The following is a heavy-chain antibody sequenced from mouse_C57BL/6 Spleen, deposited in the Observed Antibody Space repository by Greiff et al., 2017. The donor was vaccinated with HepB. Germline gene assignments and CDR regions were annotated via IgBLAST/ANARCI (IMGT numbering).Heavy chain of an antibody. V-gene: IGHV1-59*01. Sequence: VQLKQPGAELVRPGTSVKLSCKASGYTFTSYWMHWVKQRPGQGLEWIGVIDPSDSYTNYNQKFKGKATLTVDTSSSTAYMQLSSLTAEDAAVYYCARTVVATKYYFDYWGQGTTLTVSS. J-gene: IGHJ2*01. CDR3: ARTVVATKYYFDY. D-gene: IGHD1-1*01. CDR1: GYTFTSYW. CDR2: IDPSDSYT.